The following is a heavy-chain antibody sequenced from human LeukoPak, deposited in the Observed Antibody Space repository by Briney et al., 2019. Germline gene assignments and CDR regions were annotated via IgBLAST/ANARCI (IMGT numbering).Heavy chain of an antibody. Sequence: PGGSLRLSCAASGFTFSSYGMHWVRQAPCKRLEWVAFIRYDGSNKYYADSVKGRFTISRDNSKNTLYLQMNSLRAEDTAVYYCAGSSSGWYGEIWFDPWGQGTLVTVSS. CDR2: IRYDGSNK. CDR3: AGSSSGWYGEIWFDP. D-gene: IGHD6-19*01. CDR1: GFTFSSYG. V-gene: IGHV3-30*02. J-gene: IGHJ5*02.